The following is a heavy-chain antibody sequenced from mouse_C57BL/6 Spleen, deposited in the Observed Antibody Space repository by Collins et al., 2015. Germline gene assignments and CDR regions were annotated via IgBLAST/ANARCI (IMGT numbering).Heavy chain of an antibody. D-gene: IGHD2-4*01. CDR3: TRIPYYDYDDAMDY. J-gene: IGHJ4*01. V-gene: IGHV1-5*01. CDR1: GYTFTSYW. Sequence: EVQLQQSGTVLARPGASVKMSCKTSGYTFTSYWMHWVKQRPGQGLEWIGAIYPGNSDTSYNQKFKGKAKLTAVTSASTAYMELSSLTNEDSAVYYCTRIPYYDYDDAMDYWGQGTSVTVSS. CDR2: IYPGNSDT.